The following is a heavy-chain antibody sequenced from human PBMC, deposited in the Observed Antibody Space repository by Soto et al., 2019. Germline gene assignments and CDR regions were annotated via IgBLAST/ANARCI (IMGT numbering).Heavy chain of an antibody. CDR2: ISGSGGST. D-gene: IGHD2-2*01. Sequence: GGSLRLSCAASGFTFSSYAMSWVRQAPGKGLEWVSAISGSGGSTYYADSVKGRFTISRDNSKNTLYLQMNSLRAEDTDVYFCAKGGTDQLLFVRSYWGPGALVTVSS. J-gene: IGHJ4*01. CDR3: AKGGTDQLLFVRSY. V-gene: IGHV3-23*01. CDR1: GFTFSSYA.